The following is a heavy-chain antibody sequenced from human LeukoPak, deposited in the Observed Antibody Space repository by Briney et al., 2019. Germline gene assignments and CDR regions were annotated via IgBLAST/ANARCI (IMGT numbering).Heavy chain of an antibody. CDR1: GFTFSSYA. CDR3: AKYFASGSYYKLPH. Sequence: PGGSLRLSCAASGFTFSSYAMCWVRQAPGKGLEWVSTISGSGAYTYYADSVKGRFTISRDNSKNTLYLQMNSLRAEDTAVYYCAKYFASGSYYKLPHWGQGTLVTVSS. CDR2: ISGSGAYT. J-gene: IGHJ1*01. V-gene: IGHV3-23*01. D-gene: IGHD3-10*01.